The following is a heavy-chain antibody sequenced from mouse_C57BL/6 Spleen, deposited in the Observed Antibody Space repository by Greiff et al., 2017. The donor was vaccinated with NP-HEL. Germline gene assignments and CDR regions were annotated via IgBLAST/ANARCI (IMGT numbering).Heavy chain of an antibody. CDR3: ERGTDGYYY. J-gene: IGHJ2*01. V-gene: IGHV1-4*01. CDR1: GYTFTSYT. D-gene: IGHD2-3*01. Sequence: VQLQQSGAELARPGASVKMSCKASGYTFTSYTMHWVKQRPGQGLEWIGYINPSSGYTKYNQKFKDKATLTADKSSSTAYMQQSSRTSEDTAVDKGERGTDGYYYWGQGTTLTVSS. CDR2: INPSSGYT.